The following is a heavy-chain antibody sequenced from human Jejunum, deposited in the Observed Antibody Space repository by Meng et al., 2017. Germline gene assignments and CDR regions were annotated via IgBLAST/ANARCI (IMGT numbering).Heavy chain of an antibody. J-gene: IGHJ4*02. Sequence: VQLVESGGGVVQPGRSLRLSCAASGFSFSIFSTYALHWVRQAPGKGLVWVSRIRYDGSSANYADSVKGRFTISRDNAKNTLYLQMDSLRAEDTAVYYCAQSDYFHYWGQGALVTVSS. CDR3: AQSDYFHY. V-gene: IGHV3-74*02. CDR1: GFSFSIFS. CDR2: IRYDGSSA.